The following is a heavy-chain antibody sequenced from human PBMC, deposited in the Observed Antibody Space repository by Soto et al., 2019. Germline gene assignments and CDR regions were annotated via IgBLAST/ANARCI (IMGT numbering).Heavy chain of an antibody. V-gene: IGHV3-53*01. CDR1: GLGGDK. CDR3: ARDRVGDGAYDLDY. J-gene: IGHJ4*02. CDR2: TLTTGVT. D-gene: IGHD3-10*01. Sequence: EVQLVASGGGLIQPGESLTVSCAASGLGGDKLSWVRQAPGKGLEWVALTLTTGVTMYADSVKGRFTVSRDTSKTTQYLHMNSMRVEDTAVYYCARDRVGDGAYDLDYWGQGTLVTVSS.